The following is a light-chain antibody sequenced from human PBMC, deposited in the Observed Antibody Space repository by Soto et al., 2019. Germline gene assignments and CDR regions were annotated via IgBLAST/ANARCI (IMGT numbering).Light chain of an antibody. CDR1: SSDVGSYDY. V-gene: IGLV2-14*01. CDR2: DVS. J-gene: IGLJ1*01. CDR3: SSHTSSSTRV. Sequence: QSALTQPASVSGSPGQSITISCTGTSSDVGSYDYVSWFQQYPGKAPELMIYDVSNRPSGISNRFSGSKSGNTASLTISGLQAEDEADYYCSSHTSSSTRVFGSGTKVTVL.